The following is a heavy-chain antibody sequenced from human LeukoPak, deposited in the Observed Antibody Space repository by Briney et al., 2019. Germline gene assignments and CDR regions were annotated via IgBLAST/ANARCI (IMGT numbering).Heavy chain of an antibody. D-gene: IGHD3-22*01. CDR2: ISTSGGST. Sequence: GGSLRLSCAASGFTFSSYAMSWVRQAPGKGLEWVSAISTSGGSTYYADSVKGRFTISRDNSKNTLYLQMNSLRAEDTAVYYCESAWNSGYHPTFDYWGQGTLVTVSS. J-gene: IGHJ4*02. CDR3: ESAWNSGYHPTFDY. CDR1: GFTFSSYA. V-gene: IGHV3-23*01.